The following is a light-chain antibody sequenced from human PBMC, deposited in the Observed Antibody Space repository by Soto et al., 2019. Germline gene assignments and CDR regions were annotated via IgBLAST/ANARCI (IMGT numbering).Light chain of an antibody. J-gene: IGKJ4*01. CDR1: QSVGSY. CDR2: GAS. Sequence: EIVLTQSPATLSLYPGEGATLSCRASQSVGSYLAWYQQKPGQAPRLLMYGASNRATGIPARFSGSGSGTDFTLTISSLEPEDFAVYYCQQRSSWPLSFGGGTKV. CDR3: QQRSSWPLS. V-gene: IGKV3-11*01.